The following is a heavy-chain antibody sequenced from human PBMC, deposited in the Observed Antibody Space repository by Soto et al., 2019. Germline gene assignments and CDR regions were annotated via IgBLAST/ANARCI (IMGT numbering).Heavy chain of an antibody. CDR3: ARDKLTTVAYDGFDI. V-gene: IGHV1-69*01. Sequence: SVKVSCKASGGTFSSYAISWARQAPGQGLEWMGGIIPIFGTANYAQKFQGRVTITADESTSTAYMELSSLRAEDTAVYYCARDKLTTVAYDGFDIWGEGTMVTVSS. D-gene: IGHD4-17*01. CDR2: IIPIFGTA. J-gene: IGHJ3*02. CDR1: GGTFSSYA.